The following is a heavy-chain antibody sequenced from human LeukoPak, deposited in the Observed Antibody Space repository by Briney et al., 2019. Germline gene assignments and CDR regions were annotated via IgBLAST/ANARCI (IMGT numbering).Heavy chain of an antibody. CDR1: AYTFTSYG. V-gene: IGHV1-18*01. CDR2: TSTYNGNT. Sequence: ASVKASCKPSAYTFTSYGISWVRHAPGQGSEWMGWTSTYNGNTNYAQKLQGRVTMTTDTSTSTAYMELRSLRSDDTAVYYCARDDFHTYDILTGYHYYFDYWGQGTLVTVSS. D-gene: IGHD3-9*01. CDR3: ARDDFHTYDILTGYHYYFDY. J-gene: IGHJ4*02.